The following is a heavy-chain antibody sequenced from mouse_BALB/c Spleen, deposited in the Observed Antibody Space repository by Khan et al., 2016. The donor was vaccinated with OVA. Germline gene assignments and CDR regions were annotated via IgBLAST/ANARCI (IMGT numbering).Heavy chain of an antibody. J-gene: IGHJ2*01. Sequence: QIQLVQSGPELKKPGETVKISCKASGYTFTNYVMNWVKQAPGKGLKWMGWIITYIGEPIYSDDYKERFAFFLETSASTAYLQINNLKNEDTATYFCARGNRDFDYWGQGTTLTVSS. V-gene: IGHV9-3-1*01. CDR1: GYTFTNYV. D-gene: IGHD2-1*01. CDR3: ARGNRDFDY. CDR2: IITYIGEP.